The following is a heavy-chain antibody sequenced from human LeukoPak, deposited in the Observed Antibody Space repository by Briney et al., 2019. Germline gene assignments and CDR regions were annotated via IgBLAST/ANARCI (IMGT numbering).Heavy chain of an antibody. J-gene: IGHJ4*02. V-gene: IGHV2-5*02. D-gene: IGHD6-19*01. CDR2: IFWDDDK. Sequence: SGPTLVKPTQTLTLTCTFSGFSLSTSGVGVGWIRQPPGKALECLALIFWDDDKRYSPSLKSRLTITKDTSKNQVVLTMTNMDPVDTATYFCAHTPAYTSGRSPDYWGQGTLVTVSS. CDR3: AHTPAYTSGRSPDY. CDR1: GFSLSTSGVG.